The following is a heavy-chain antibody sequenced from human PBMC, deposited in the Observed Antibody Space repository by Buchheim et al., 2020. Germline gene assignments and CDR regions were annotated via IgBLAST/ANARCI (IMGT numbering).Heavy chain of an antibody. V-gene: IGHV3-48*02. D-gene: IGHD3/OR15-3a*01. J-gene: IGHJ4*02. CDR1: GFTFSSYS. CDR2: ISSSSTTT. CDR3: ARDLWRDSPYYFDY. Sequence: EVQLVESGGGLVQPGGSLRLSCAASGFTFSSYSMNWVRQAPGKGLEWVSFISSSSTTTYYADSVKGRFTISRDDAKKSLYLQMNSLRDEDTAVYYCARDLWRDSPYYFDYWGQGTL.